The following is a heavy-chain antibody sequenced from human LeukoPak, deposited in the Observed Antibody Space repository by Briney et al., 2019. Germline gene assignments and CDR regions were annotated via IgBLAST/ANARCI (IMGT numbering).Heavy chain of an antibody. D-gene: IGHD6-19*01. J-gene: IGHJ4*02. Sequence: TGVSLRLSCAASGFTFSDYYMSWIRQAPGKGPEWVANIKQDGSEKYYVDSVKGRLTISRDNAKNSLYLQMNSLRAEDTAVYYCARERVAGRNPVVYWGQGTLVTVSS. V-gene: IGHV3-7*01. CDR2: IKQDGSEK. CDR3: ARERVAGRNPVVY. CDR1: GFTFSDYY.